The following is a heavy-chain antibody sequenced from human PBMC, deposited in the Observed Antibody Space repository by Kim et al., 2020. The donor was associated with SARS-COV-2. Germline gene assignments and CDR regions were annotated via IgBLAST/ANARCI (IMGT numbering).Heavy chain of an antibody. CDR3: TKRTSGAWPFDY. CDR1: GFTFTSYA. D-gene: IGHD2-2*01. CDR2: IGITGGNT. V-gene: IGHV3-23*01. J-gene: IGHJ4*02. Sequence: GGSLRFSCEASGFTFTSYAMTWVRQAPGKGLEWVASIGITGGNTYYADSVKGRFTISRDNSRDTLFLHMNSLRAEDTAVYYCTKRTSGAWPFDYWGQGTLVTVSS.